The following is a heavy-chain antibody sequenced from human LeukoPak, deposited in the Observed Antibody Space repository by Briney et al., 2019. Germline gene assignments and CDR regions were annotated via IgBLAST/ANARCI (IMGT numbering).Heavy chain of an antibody. D-gene: IGHD1-1*01. V-gene: IGHV3-53*01. J-gene: IGHJ4*02. CDR1: GFTVSSNY. CDR3: ATHSFTKAYYFDY. CDR2: IYSGGST. Sequence: GGSLRLSCAASGFTVSSNYMSWVRQAPGKGLEWVSVIYSGGSTYYADSVKGRFTISRDNSKNTLYPQMNSLRAEDTAVYYCATHSFTKAYYFDYWGQGTLVTVSS.